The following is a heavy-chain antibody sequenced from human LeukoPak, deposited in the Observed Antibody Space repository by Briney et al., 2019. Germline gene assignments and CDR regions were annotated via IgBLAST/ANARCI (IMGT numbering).Heavy chain of an antibody. J-gene: IGHJ2*01. CDR1: GFTFGSYA. CDR2: ISGSGDST. Sequence: GGSLRLSCAASGFTFGSYAMNWVRQAPGKGLECISAISGSGDSTHYADSVKGRFTISRDNSKNTLYLQMNSLRAEDTAVYYCARNVSGQYFDIWGRGTLVTVSS. CDR3: ARNVSGQYFDI. V-gene: IGHV3-23*01. D-gene: IGHD2/OR15-2a*01.